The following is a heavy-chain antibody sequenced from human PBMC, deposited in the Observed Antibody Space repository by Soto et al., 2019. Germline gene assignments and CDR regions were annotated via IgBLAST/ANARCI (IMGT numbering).Heavy chain of an antibody. CDR3: ARDREAYSSSSAFDP. CDR1: GYTFTSYY. V-gene: IGHV1-46*01. D-gene: IGHD6-6*01. CDR2: INPSGGST. Sequence: ASVKVSCKASGYTFTSYYMHWVRQAPGQGLEWMGIINPSGGSTSYAQKFQGRVTITADKSTSTAYMELSSLRSEDTAVYYCARDREAYSSSSAFDPWGQGTLVTVSS. J-gene: IGHJ5*02.